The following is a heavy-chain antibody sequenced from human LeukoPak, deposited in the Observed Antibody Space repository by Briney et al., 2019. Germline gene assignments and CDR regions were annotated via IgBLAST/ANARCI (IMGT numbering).Heavy chain of an antibody. V-gene: IGHV3-30*04. D-gene: IGHD3-10*01. CDR2: ISYDGSNK. J-gene: IGHJ6*03. CDR1: GFTFSSYA. Sequence: GGSLRLSCAASGFTFSSYAMHWVRQAPGKGLEWVAVISYDGSNKYYADSVKGRFTISRDNSKNTLYLQMNSLRAEDTAVYYCARDREEETGTEPIDYYYYYYMDVWGKGNTVTVSS. CDR3: ARDREEETGTEPIDYYYYYYMDV.